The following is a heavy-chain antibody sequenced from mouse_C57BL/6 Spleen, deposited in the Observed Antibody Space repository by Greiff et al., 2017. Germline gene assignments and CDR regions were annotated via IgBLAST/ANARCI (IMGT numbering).Heavy chain of an antibody. CDR2: IRLKSDNYAT. CDR3: THTTVVAMDC. D-gene: IGHD1-1*01. J-gene: IGHJ4*01. Sequence: EVQLVESGGGLVQPGGSMKLSCVASGFTFSNYWMNWVRQSPEKGLEWVAQIRLKSDNYATHYAESVKGRFTISRDDSKSSVYLQMNNLRAEDTGIYYCTHTTVVAMDCWGQGTSVTVSS. V-gene: IGHV6-3*01. CDR1: GFTFSNYW.